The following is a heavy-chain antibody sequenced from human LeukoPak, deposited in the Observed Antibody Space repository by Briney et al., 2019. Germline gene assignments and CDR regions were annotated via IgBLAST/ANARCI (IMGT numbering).Heavy chain of an antibody. CDR2: IYSGGST. V-gene: IGHV3-53*01. J-gene: IGHJ1*01. D-gene: IGHD3-22*01. Sequence: PGGSLRLSCAASGFTVSSNYMSWVRQAPGKGLEWVSVIYSGGSTYYADSVKGRFTISRDNSKNTLYLQMNSLRAEDTAVYYCAKDPPWDYDSSGYYYGTQYFQHWGQGTLVTVSS. CDR3: AKDPPWDYDSSGYYYGTQYFQH. CDR1: GFTVSSNY.